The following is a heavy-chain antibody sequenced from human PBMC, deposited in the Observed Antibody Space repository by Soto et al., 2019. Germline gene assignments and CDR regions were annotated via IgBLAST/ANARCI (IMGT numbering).Heavy chain of an antibody. CDR2: TYYRSKWYN. Sequence: SQTLSLTCAISGDSVSSNSAAWNWIRQSPSRGLEWLGRTYYRSKWYNDYAVSVKSRITINPDTSKNQFSLQLNSVTPEDTAVYYCARGRIAVAGTYVYYNYGMDVWGQGTTVTVSS. D-gene: IGHD6-19*01. CDR3: ARGRIAVAGTYVYYNYGMDV. V-gene: IGHV6-1*01. CDR1: GDSVSSNSAA. J-gene: IGHJ6*02.